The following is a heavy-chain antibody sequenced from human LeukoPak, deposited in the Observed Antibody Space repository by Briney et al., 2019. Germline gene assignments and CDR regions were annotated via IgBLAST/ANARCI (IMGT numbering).Heavy chain of an antibody. D-gene: IGHD3-10*01. CDR1: GFTFSSYG. CDR3: AKDGVTMVRGVIINGVFDY. V-gene: IGHV3-30*02. J-gene: IGHJ4*02. Sequence: GGSLRLSCAASGFTFSSYGMHWVRRAPGKGLEWVAFIRYDGSNKYYADSVKGRFTISRDNSKNTLYLQMNSLRAEDTAVYYCAKDGVTMVRGVIINGVFDYWGQGTLVTVSS. CDR2: IRYDGSNK.